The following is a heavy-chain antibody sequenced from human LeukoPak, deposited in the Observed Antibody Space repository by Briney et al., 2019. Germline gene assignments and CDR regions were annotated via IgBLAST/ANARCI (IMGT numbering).Heavy chain of an antibody. CDR1: GFTFSSYG. Sequence: GGSLRLHCAASGFTFSSYGMHWVRQAPGKGLEWVAFIRYDGSNKYYAYSVKGRFTISRDNSKNTLYLQMNSLRAEDTAVYHCAKDSGQTYYYDSSGYYPPLDYYYMDVWGKGTTVTVSS. D-gene: IGHD3-22*01. CDR3: AKDSGQTYYYDSSGYYPPLDYYYMDV. J-gene: IGHJ6*03. V-gene: IGHV3-30*02. CDR2: IRYDGSNK.